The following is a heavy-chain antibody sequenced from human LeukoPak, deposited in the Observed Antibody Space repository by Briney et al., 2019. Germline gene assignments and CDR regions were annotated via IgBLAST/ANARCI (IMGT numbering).Heavy chain of an antibody. CDR3: SKGGSSGWQTFDV. D-gene: IGHD6-19*01. CDR1: GFTFSDYY. J-gene: IGHJ3*01. V-gene: IGHV3-30*18. CDR2: ISYDGGNK. Sequence: PGGSLRLSCAASGFTFSDYYMHWVRRAPGKGLEWVAVISYDGGNKYYADSVKVRFTISRDNSKNTLYLQMNSLRAEATAMYYCSKGGSSGWQTFDVWGQGTMVTVSS.